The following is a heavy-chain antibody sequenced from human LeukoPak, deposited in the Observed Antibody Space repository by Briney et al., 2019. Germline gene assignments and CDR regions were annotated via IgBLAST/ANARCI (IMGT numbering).Heavy chain of an antibody. CDR2: IYYSGST. J-gene: IGHJ4*02. V-gene: IGHV4-59*02. D-gene: IGHD4-23*01. CDR3: ARVGHYGGNPFGY. Sequence: PSETLSLTCTVSGGSVSNYYWSWIRQPPGKALEWIGYIYYSGSTNYNPSLKSRVTVSVERSKNQFSLRLSSVTAADTALYYCARVGHYGGNPFGYWGQGTLVTVSS. CDR1: GGSVSNYY.